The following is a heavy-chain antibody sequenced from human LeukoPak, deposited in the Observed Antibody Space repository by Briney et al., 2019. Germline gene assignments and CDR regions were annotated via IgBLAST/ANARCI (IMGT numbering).Heavy chain of an antibody. J-gene: IGHJ4*02. D-gene: IGHD5-18*01. CDR3: ARDPSYGLLDY. V-gene: IGHV3-48*03. CDR2: ISSSGSTI. Sequence: GGSLRLSCAASGFTFGSYEMNWVRQAPGKGLEWVSYISSSGSTIYYADSVKGRFTISRDNAKNSLYLQMNSLRAEDTAVYYCARDPSYGLLDYWGQGTLVTVSS. CDR1: GFTFGSYE.